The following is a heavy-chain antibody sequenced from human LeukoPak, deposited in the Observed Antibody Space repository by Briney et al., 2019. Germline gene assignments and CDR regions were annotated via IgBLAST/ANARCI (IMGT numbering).Heavy chain of an antibody. CDR3: ARDDGLF. CDR2: MFAGGNT. D-gene: IGHD5-24*01. Sequence: GGSLRLSCAASGFTFSSYAMSWVRQAPGKGLEWVPLMFAGGNTYYADSVKGRFTISRDISKNTLYLQMNSLRAEDTAIYYCARDDGLFWGQGTLVTVSS. J-gene: IGHJ4*02. V-gene: IGHV3-66*01. CDR1: GFTFSSYA.